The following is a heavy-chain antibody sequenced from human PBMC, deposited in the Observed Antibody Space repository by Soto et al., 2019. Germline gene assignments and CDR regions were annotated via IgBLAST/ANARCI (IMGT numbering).Heavy chain of an antibody. CDR1: GFTFTSSA. D-gene: IGHD2-2*01. Sequence: SVKVSCKASGFTFTSSAVQWVRQARGQRLEWIGWIVVGSGNTNYAQKFQERVTITRDMSTSTAYMELSSLRSEDTAVYYCAAPYCSSTSCQRSYYYYGMDVWGQGTTVTVSS. V-gene: IGHV1-58*01. J-gene: IGHJ6*02. CDR3: AAPYCSSTSCQRSYYYYGMDV. CDR2: IVVGSGNT.